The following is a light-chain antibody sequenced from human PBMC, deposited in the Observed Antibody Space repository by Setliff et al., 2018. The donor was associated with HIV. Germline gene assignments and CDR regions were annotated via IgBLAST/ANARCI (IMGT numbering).Light chain of an antibody. CDR2: EVS. Sequence: QSVLTQPPSVSGSPGQSVTISCTGTSSDVGGYKFVSWYQQHPGKAPKLMIYEVSNRPSGVSDRFSGSKSGSTASLTISGLQAEDEADYYCGSYTSTTSYVFGSGTKVTVL. V-gene: IGLV2-14*01. J-gene: IGLJ1*01. CDR3: GSYTSTTSYV. CDR1: SSDVGGYKF.